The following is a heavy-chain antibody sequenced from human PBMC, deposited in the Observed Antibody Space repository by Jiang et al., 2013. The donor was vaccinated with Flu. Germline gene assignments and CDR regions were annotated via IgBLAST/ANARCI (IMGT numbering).Heavy chain of an antibody. Sequence: NPSGGSTSYAQKFQGRVTMTRDTSTSTVYMELSSLRSEDTAVYYCARDAGNVVSSPLNFDYWGQGTLVTVSS. J-gene: IGHJ4*02. D-gene: IGHD4-23*01. CDR3: ARDAGNVVSSPLNFDY. CDR2: NPSGGST. V-gene: IGHV1-46*01.